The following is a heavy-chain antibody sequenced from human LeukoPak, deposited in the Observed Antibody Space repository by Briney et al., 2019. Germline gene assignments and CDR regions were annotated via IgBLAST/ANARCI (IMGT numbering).Heavy chain of an antibody. CDR1: GVSFSGYY. V-gene: IGHV4-34*01. J-gene: IGHJ2*01. CDR2: INHSGST. CDR3: ARLPGYSSSWYFDL. D-gene: IGHD6-13*01. Sequence: PSETLSLTCAVYGVSFSGYYWSWLRQPPGKGREWIGEINHSGSTNYNPSLKSRVTISVDTSKNQFSLKLSSVTAADTAVYYCARLPGYSSSWYFDLWGRGTLVTVSS.